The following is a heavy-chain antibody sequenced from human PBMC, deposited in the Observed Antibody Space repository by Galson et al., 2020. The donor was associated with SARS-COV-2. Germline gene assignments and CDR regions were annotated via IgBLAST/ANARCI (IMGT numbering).Heavy chain of an antibody. D-gene: IGHD6-13*01. J-gene: IGHJ4*02. CDR3: ARDGGDSSSWYGRSFDY. CDR2: ISAYNGNT. CDR1: GYTFTSYG. V-gene: IGHV1-18*01. Sequence: ASVKVSCKASGYTFTSYGISWVRQAPGQGLEWMGWISAYNGNTNYAQKLQGRVTMTTDTSTSTAYMELRSLRSDDTAVYYCARDGGDSSSWYGRSFDYWGQGTLVTVSS.